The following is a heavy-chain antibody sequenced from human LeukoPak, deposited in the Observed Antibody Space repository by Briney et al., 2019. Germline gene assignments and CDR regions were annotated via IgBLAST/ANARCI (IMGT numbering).Heavy chain of an antibody. CDR2: ISSSSSYI. D-gene: IGHD1-26*01. V-gene: IGHV3-21*01. J-gene: IGHJ4*02. CDR3: AKDSGSYYGSFDY. Sequence: PGGSLRLSCAASGFTFSSYSMNWVRQAPGKGLEWVSSISSSSSYIYYADSVKGRFTISRDNAKNSLYLQMNSLRAEDTAVYYCAKDSGSYYGSFDYWGQGTLVTVSS. CDR1: GFTFSSYS.